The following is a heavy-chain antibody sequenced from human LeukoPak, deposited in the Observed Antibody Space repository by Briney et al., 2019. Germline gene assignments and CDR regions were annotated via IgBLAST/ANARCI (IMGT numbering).Heavy chain of an antibody. J-gene: IGHJ6*04. V-gene: IGHV1-18*01. D-gene: IGHD1-26*01. CDR3: ARGDELVGATASMDV. Sequence: GASVKVSCKASGYAFTSYGISWVRQAPGQGLEGMGWISAYNGNTNYAQKLQGRVTMTTDTSTSTAYMELRSLRSDDTAVYYCARGDELVGATASMDVWGKGTTVTVSS. CDR2: ISAYNGNT. CDR1: GYAFTSYG.